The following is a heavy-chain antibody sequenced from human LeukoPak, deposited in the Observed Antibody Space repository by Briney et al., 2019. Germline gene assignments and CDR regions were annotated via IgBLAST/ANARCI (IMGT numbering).Heavy chain of an antibody. CDR2: IYYSGTT. J-gene: IGHJ4*02. D-gene: IGHD1-26*01. V-gene: IGHV4-59*08. CDR3: ARHSGASPHYFDY. CDR1: GGAITNYF. Sequence: PSETLSLTCTVSGGAITNYFWTWIRQPPGRGLEWIGFIYYSGTTHYSPSLKSRVTMPVATSNNPFSLRLSSVTAADTAIYYCARHSGASPHYFDYWGQGALVTVSS.